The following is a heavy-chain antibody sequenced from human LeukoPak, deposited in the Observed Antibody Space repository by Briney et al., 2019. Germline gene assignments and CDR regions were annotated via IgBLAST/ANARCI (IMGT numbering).Heavy chain of an antibody. V-gene: IGHV4-4*07. Sequence: SETLSLTCTVSGGSISGYYWSWIRQPAGKGLEWIGRIFTSGRTNYNPSLKSRVTMSVDTSKNQFSLKLSSVTAADTAVYYCARADFWSGYRFDYWGQGTLVTVSS. CDR2: IFTSGRT. J-gene: IGHJ4*02. D-gene: IGHD3-3*01. CDR3: ARADFWSGYRFDY. CDR1: GGSISGYY.